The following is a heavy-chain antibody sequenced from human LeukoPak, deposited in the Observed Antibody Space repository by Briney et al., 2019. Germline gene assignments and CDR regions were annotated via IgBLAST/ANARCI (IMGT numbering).Heavy chain of an antibody. Sequence: SETLSLTCTVSGGSINTPNYYWGWIRQTPGKGLEWIGNIFYSGGTYYSPSLTSRVTISLDTSRNQFSLKLNSVTAADTAVYYCARGDCSSTICYSPMDVWGKGTTVTVSS. CDR3: ARGDCSSTICYSPMDV. J-gene: IGHJ6*03. CDR2: IFYSGGT. D-gene: IGHD2-2*01. V-gene: IGHV4-39*07. CDR1: GGSINTPNYY.